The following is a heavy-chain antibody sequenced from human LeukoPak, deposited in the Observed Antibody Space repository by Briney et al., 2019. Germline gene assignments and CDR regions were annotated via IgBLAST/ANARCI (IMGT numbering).Heavy chain of an antibody. Sequence: SETLSLTCAVYGGSFSGYYWSWIRQPPGKGLEWIGEINHSGSTNYNPSLKSRVTISVDTSKNQFSLKLSSVTAADTAVYYCARGGYYYDSSGYHDYWGQGTLVTVSS. CDR1: GGSFSGYY. V-gene: IGHV4-34*01. CDR3: ARGGYYYDSSGYHDY. CDR2: INHSGST. J-gene: IGHJ4*02. D-gene: IGHD3-22*01.